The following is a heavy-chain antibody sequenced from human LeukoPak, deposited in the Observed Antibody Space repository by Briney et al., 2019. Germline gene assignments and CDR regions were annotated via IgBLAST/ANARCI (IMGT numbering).Heavy chain of an antibody. V-gene: IGHV4-4*02. CDR3: ARRVGTSDCFDY. CDR2: IYHSGST. J-gene: IGHJ4*02. Sequence: SETLSLTCAVSGGSITSNNLWSWVRQPPGKGLEWIGEIYHSGSTNYNPSLKSRVTILVDTSKNQFSLNLYSVTAADTAVYYCARRVGTSDCFDYWGQGTLVTVSS. CDR1: GGSITSNNL. D-gene: IGHD2-21*02.